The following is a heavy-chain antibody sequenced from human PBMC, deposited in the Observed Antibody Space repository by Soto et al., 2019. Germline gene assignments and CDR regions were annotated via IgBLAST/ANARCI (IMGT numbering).Heavy chain of an antibody. CDR2: ISSNGAIT. CDR3: ARLPKGSLVTA. CDR1: GFRFSDHS. D-gene: IGHD2-21*02. J-gene: IGHJ4*02. Sequence: GGSLRLSCEGSGFRFSDHSMNWVRQAPGKGLQWISYISSNGAITYYADSVKGRFTVSRDNANSALFLQMNSLRDDDTATYYCARLPKGSLVTAWGQGARVTVSS. V-gene: IGHV3-48*02.